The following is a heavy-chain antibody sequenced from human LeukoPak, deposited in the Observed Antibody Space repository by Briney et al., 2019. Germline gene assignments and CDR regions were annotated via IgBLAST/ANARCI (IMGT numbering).Heavy chain of an antibody. D-gene: IGHD4-17*01. J-gene: IGHJ4*02. CDR2: INHSGST. Sequence: SETLSLTCAVYGGSFSGYYWSWIRQPPGKGLEWIGEINHSGSTNYNPSLKSRVTISVDTSKNQFSLKLSSVTAADTAVYYCARGVRETTHGLGNYFDYWGQGTLVTVSS. V-gene: IGHV4-34*01. CDR3: ARGVRETTHGLGNYFDY. CDR1: GGSFSGYY.